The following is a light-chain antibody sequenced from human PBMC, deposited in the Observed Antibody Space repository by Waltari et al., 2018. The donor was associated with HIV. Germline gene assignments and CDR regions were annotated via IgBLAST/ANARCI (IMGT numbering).Light chain of an antibody. V-gene: IGLV1-40*01. CDR3: QSYDRSLSASVV. Sequence: QSVLTQPPSVSGAPGQRVTISCTGGSSNIGADYDVHWYQQIPGTAPKLLISGNKNRPSGVPARFSASKSGASASLAITGLQAEDEADYFCQSYDRSLSASVVFGGGTKLTVL. CDR2: GNK. CDR1: SSNIGADYD. J-gene: IGLJ2*01.